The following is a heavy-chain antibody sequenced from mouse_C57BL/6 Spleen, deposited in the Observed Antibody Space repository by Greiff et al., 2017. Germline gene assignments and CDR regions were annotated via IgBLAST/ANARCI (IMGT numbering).Heavy chain of an antibody. CDR2: ISDGGSYT. CDR3: ARGGPMITNFDY. Sequence: EVNLVESGGGLVKPGGSLKLSCAASGFTFSSYAMYWVRQTPEKRLEWVATISDGGSYTYYPDNVKGRFTISRDNAKNNLYLQMSHLKSEDTAMYYCARGGPMITNFDYWGQGTTLTVSS. V-gene: IGHV5-4*03. CDR1: GFTFSSYA. J-gene: IGHJ2*01. D-gene: IGHD2-4*01.